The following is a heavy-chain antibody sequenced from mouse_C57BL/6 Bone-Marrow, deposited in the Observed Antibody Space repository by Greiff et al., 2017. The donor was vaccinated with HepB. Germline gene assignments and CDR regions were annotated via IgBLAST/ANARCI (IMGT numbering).Heavy chain of an antibody. Sequence: EVHLVESGPGMVKPSQSLSLTCTVTGYSITSGYDWHWIRHFPGNKLEWMGYISYSGSTNYNPSLKSRISITHDTSKNHFFLKLNSVTTEDTATYYCARDGNGDWFAYWGQGTLVTVSA. V-gene: IGHV3-1*01. J-gene: IGHJ3*01. D-gene: IGHD2-1*01. CDR1: GYSITSGYD. CDR2: ISYSGST. CDR3: ARDGNGDWFAY.